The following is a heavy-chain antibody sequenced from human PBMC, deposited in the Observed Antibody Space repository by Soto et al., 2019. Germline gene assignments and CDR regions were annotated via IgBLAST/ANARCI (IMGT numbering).Heavy chain of an antibody. Sequence: ASVKVACRASGYTLNSYSIHWVRHGPGKWRESMGLITPSGGISSYAQKSQGSVTMTRDMSTITVYMELSSLRSEDTAVYYCARVYCSGGRCYSIDYWG. D-gene: IGHD2-15*01. J-gene: IGHJ4*01. V-gene: IGHV1-46*02. CDR3: ARVYCSGGRCYSIDY. CDR1: GYTLNSYS. CDR2: ITPSGGIS.